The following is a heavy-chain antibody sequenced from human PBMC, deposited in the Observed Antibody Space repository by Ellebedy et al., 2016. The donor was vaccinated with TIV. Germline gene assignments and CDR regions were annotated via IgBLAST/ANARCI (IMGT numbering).Heavy chain of an antibody. CDR1: GFTFSATA. J-gene: IGHJ4*02. CDR3: ARAGWDIVVVLRTYFDL. CDR2: ISYDGADK. Sequence: GGSLRLSXAASGFTFSATAMHWVRQAPGKGLEWVAVISYDGADKYYSDSVKGRFTISRDNSKNTMSLQMDDLGPDDTAFYYCARAGWDIVVVLRTYFDLWGQGTLVTVSS. V-gene: IGHV3-30-3*01. D-gene: IGHD2-21*01.